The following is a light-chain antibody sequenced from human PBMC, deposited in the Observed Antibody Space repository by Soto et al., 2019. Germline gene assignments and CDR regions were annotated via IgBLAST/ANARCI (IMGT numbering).Light chain of an antibody. J-gene: IGKJ2*01. CDR2: RAS. CDR1: QSISGW. Sequence: DIQMTQSPSTLSASVEDRVTITCRASQSISGWLAWYQQKPGKAPKLLIYRASSLESGVPSRFRGSGSGTEFTLTISSLQPDDFATYYCQQYNSFGTFGQGTKLEIK. CDR3: QQYNSFGT. V-gene: IGKV1-5*03.